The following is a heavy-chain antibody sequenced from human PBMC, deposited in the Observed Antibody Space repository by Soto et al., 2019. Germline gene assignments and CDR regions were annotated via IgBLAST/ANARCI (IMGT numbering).Heavy chain of an antibody. Sequence: ASVKVSCKASGYTFTSYAMHWVRQAPGQRLEWMGWINAGNGNTKYSQKFQGRVTITRDTSASTAYMELSSLRSEDTAVYYCARDLVTTVVTPEGWFASWGQGTLVTVSS. CDR3: ARDLVTTVVTPEGWFAS. J-gene: IGHJ5*01. CDR1: GYTFTSYA. D-gene: IGHD4-17*01. V-gene: IGHV1-3*01. CDR2: INAGNGNT.